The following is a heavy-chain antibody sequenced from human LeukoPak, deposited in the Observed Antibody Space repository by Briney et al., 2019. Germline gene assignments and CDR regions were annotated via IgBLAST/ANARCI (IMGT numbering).Heavy chain of an antibody. V-gene: IGHV3-73*01. Sequence: GGSLRLSCAASGFTFSGSVIHWVRQASGKGLEWVGRIRSKANSYATAYAASVKGRFTISRDDPKNTAYLQMNSLKTEDTAVYYCTGGSSTDFDYWGQGTLVTVSS. J-gene: IGHJ4*02. CDR3: TGGSSTDFDY. CDR2: IRSKANSYAT. CDR1: GFTFSGSV. D-gene: IGHD6-13*01.